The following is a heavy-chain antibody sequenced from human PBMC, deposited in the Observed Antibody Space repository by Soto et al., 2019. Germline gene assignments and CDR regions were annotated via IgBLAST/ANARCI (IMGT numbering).Heavy chain of an antibody. D-gene: IGHD6-19*01. CDR2: ISGDSGNT. V-gene: IGHV1-3*01. Sequence: ASVKVSCKASGYMFTKSAMHWVRQAPGQRLEWMGWISGDSGNTKYSPKLQDRVTITRDTTASTAYMELSSLRSEDTALYYCARDGVAAGNINFDYWGQGTLVTVSS. J-gene: IGHJ4*01. CDR1: GYMFTKSA. CDR3: ARDGVAAGNINFDY.